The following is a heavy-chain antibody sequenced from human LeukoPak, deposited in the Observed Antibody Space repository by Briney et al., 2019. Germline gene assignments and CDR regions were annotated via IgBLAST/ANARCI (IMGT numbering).Heavy chain of an antibody. CDR3: ARDMQPEYYDSSGYYGLNWFDP. CDR1: GGTFSSYA. CDR2: IIPIFGTA. Sequence: SVKVSCKASGGTFSSYAISWVRQAPGQGLEWMGGIIPIFGTADYAQKFQGRVTITADESTSTAYMELSSLRSEDTAVYYCARDMQPEYYDSSGYYGLNWFDPWGQGTLVTVSS. D-gene: IGHD3-22*01. V-gene: IGHV1-69*13. J-gene: IGHJ5*02.